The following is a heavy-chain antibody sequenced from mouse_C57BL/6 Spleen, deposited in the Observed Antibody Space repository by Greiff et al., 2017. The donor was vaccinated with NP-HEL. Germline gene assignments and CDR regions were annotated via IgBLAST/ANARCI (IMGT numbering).Heavy chain of an antibody. CDR3: ARAPDGYYENYYAMDY. J-gene: IGHJ4*01. CDR2: IWSDGST. V-gene: IGHV2-6*03. Sequence: QVHVKQSGPGLVAPSQSLSITCTVSGFSLTSYGVHWVRQPPGKGLEWLVVIWSDGSTTYNSALKSRLSISKDNSKSQVFLKMNSLQTDDTAMYYCARAPDGYYENYYAMDYWGQGTSVTVSS. CDR1: GFSLTSYG. D-gene: IGHD2-3*01.